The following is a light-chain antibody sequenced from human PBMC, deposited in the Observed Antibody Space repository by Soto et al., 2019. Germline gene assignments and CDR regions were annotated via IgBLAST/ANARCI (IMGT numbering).Light chain of an antibody. V-gene: IGLV2-8*01. CDR1: ISDVGGYNH. CDR3: SSYAGTNNVI. J-gene: IGLJ2*01. Sequence: QSVLTQPPSASGSPGQSVTISCAGSISDVGGYNHVSWYQQHPGQAPKLLIYEVTKRPSGVPARFSGSKSGNTASLTVSGLQGDDEADYYCSSYAGTNNVIFGGGTKVTVL. CDR2: EVT.